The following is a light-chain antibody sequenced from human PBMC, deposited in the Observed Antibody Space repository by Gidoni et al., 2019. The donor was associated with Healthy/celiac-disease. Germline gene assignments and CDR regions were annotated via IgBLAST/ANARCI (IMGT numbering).Light chain of an antibody. J-gene: IGLJ2*01. CDR3: CSNAGSSTNVV. CDR2: EGS. CDR1: SSDVGGYNL. Sequence: QSALTQPASVSGSPGQSITIPCTGTSSDVGGYNLVSWYQQHPGKAPKLMIYEGSKRPSGVSNRFSGSKSGSTASLTISGLQAEDEADYYCCSNAGSSTNVVFGGGTKLTVL. V-gene: IGLV2-23*01.